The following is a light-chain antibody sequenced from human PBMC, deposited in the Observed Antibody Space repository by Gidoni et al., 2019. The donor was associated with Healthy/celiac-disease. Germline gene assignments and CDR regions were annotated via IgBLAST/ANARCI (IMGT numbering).Light chain of an antibody. CDR3: MQALQTPYT. CDR2: LGS. Sequence: IVMTQSPLSLPVTPGEPASISCRSSQSLLHSNGYNYLDWYLQKPGQSPQLLIYLGSNRASGVPDRLSGSGSGTDFTLKISRVEAEDVGVYYCMQALQTPYTFGQGTKLEIE. V-gene: IGKV2-28*01. J-gene: IGKJ2*01. CDR1: QSLLHSNGYNY.